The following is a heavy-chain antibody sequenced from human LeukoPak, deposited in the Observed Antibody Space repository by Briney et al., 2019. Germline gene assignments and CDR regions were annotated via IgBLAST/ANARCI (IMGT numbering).Heavy chain of an antibody. CDR1: GFTFSSYS. J-gene: IGHJ4*02. V-gene: IGHV3-48*01. CDR2: ISRSSSII. Sequence: GGSLRLSCAASGFTFSSYSMTWVRQAPGKGLEWVSYISRSSSIIYYADSVKGRFTISRDNAKNSLYLQMNSLRAEDTAVYYCARDDYTSGFDYWGQGTLVTVSS. D-gene: IGHD4-11*01. CDR3: ARDDYTSGFDY.